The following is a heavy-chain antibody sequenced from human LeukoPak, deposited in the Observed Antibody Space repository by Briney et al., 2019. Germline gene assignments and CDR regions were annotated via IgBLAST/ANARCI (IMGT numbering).Heavy chain of an antibody. Sequence: PETLSLTCTVSGDSISSSNCYWGWIRQPPGKRLEWIGSLHYAGTTYYDPSLRSRVSLSVDTFKNQFSLKLSSVTAADTAVYYCARHNRMGAAATLGVFDSWGQGTLVTVSS. D-gene: IGHD6-13*01. V-gene: IGHV4-39*01. CDR3: ARHNRMGAAATLGVFDS. J-gene: IGHJ4*02. CDR2: LHYAGTT. CDR1: GDSISSSNCY.